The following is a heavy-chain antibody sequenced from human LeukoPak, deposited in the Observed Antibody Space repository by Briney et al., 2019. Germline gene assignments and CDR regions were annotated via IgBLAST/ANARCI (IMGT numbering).Heavy chain of an antibody. CDR1: GFTFRHYA. CDR3: AKDQRGYSGYDLDY. CDR2: LSFDGAHK. J-gene: IGHJ4*02. V-gene: IGHV3-30*04. D-gene: IGHD5-12*01. Sequence: GGSLRLSCAASGFTFRHYAVHWVRQAPGRGLEWVAVLSFDGAHKYYAESVKGRLTISRDNSNNTLFLQMNSLRAEDTAVYYCAKDQRGYSGYDLDYWGQGTLVTVSS.